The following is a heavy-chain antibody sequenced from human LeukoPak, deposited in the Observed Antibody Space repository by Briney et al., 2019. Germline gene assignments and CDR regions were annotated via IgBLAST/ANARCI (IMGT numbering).Heavy chain of an antibody. CDR3: ARGPPGGWFGELSYDY. CDR1: GYTFTSYD. Sequence: ASVKVSCKASGYTFTSYDINWVRQATGQGLEWMGWMNPNSGNTGYAQKFQGRVTMTRNTSISTAYMELSSLRFEDTAVYYCARGPPGGWFGELSYDYWGQGTLVTVSS. D-gene: IGHD3-10*01. CDR2: MNPNSGNT. J-gene: IGHJ4*02. V-gene: IGHV1-8*01.